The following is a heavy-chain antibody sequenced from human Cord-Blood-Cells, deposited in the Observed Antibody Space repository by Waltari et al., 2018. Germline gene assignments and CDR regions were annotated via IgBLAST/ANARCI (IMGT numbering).Heavy chain of an antibody. J-gene: IGHJ4*02. CDR1: GGSISSSSYY. Sequence: QLQLQESGPGLVKPSETLSLTCTVSGGSISSSSYYWGWIRQPPGKGLEWIGSIYYSGSTCYNPSLKSRVTISVDTSKNQFSLKLSSVTAADTAVYYCARLHTNDFWSGYYFDYWGQGTLVTVSS. CDR2: IYYSGST. CDR3: ARLHTNDFWSGYYFDY. V-gene: IGHV4-39*01. D-gene: IGHD3-3*01.